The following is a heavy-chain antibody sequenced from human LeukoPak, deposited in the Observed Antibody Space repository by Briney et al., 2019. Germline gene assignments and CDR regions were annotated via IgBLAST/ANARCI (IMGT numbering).Heavy chain of an antibody. Sequence: PGESLRLSCAASGFTFSNYAMIWVRQAPGKGLEWVSVIGDNNIFTGRFTYYAESVKGRFTISRDNSQGTVDLQMNNLRVEDTAVYYCARAWYDCWGQGTQVTVSS. CDR1: GFTFSNYA. CDR3: ARAWYDC. J-gene: IGHJ5*01. CDR2: IGDNNIFTGRFT. V-gene: IGHV3-23*01.